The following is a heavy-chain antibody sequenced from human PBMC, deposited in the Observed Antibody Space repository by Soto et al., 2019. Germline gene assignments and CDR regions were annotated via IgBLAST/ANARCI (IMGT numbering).Heavy chain of an antibody. CDR1: GGSISSGNYY. D-gene: IGHD2-15*01. J-gene: IGHJ4*02. CDR2: ISYSGSA. CDR3: ATMGTPATGLYYFDY. Sequence: QVQLQESGPGLVKPSQTLSLTCTVSGGSISSGNYYWSWIRQPPGKGLEWIGFISYSGSAYYNPSLKRRVTISVDTAESQFSLNLRCVTAADTAVYYCATMGTPATGLYYFDYWGQGTLVTVSS. V-gene: IGHV4-30-4*01.